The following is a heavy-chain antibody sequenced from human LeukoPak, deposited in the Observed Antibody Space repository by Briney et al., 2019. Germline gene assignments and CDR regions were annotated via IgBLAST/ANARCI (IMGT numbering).Heavy chain of an antibody. Sequence: ASVKVSCKASGYTFTSYGIRWVRQAPGQGLEWMGWISAYNGNTNYAQKLQGRVTMTTDTSTSTAYMELRSLRSDDTAVYYCARGEPIVVVPAAIDYWGQGTLVTVSS. CDR2: ISAYNGNT. V-gene: IGHV1-18*01. D-gene: IGHD2-2*01. CDR3: ARGEPIVVVPAAIDY. J-gene: IGHJ4*02. CDR1: GYTFTSYG.